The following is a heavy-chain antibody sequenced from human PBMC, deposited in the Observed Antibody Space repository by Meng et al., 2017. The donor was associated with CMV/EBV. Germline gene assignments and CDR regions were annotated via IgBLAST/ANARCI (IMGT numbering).Heavy chain of an antibody. CDR1: GFTFSSYS. D-gene: IGHD3-3*01. CDR3: ARESTIFGVVIPNYYYYGMDV. Sequence: GESLKISCAASGFTFSSYSMNWVRQAPGKGLEWVSSISSSSSYIYYADSVKGRFTIPRDNAKNSLYLQMNSLRAEDTAVYYCARESTIFGVVIPNYYYYGMDVWGQGTTVTVSS. CDR2: ISSSSSYI. J-gene: IGHJ6*02. V-gene: IGHV3-21*01.